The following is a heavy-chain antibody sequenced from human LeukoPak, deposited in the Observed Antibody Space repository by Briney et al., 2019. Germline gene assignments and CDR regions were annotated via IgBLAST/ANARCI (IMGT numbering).Heavy chain of an antibody. CDR1: GGSISSYY. CDR3: AREGGYEWGGPYYYYGMAV. Sequence: SETLSLTCTVSGGSISSYYWSWIRQPPGKGLEWVGYIYYSGSTNYNPSLKSRVTISVDMSKNQFSLKLSSVTAADTAVYYCAREGGYEWGGPYYYYGMAVWGQGTTVTVSS. D-gene: IGHD5-12*01. V-gene: IGHV4-59*01. J-gene: IGHJ6*02. CDR2: IYYSGST.